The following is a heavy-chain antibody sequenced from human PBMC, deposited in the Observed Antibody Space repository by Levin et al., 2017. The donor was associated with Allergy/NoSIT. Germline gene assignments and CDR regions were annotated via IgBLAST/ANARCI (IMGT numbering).Heavy chain of an antibody. J-gene: IGHJ4*02. D-gene: IGHD3-22*01. V-gene: IGHV3-21*01. Sequence: GGSLRLSCAASGFTFSSCSMNWVRQAPGKGLEWVSSISSSGAYIYYADSVKGRFTISRDNAKNSLYLQMNSLRAEDTAVYYCARDLSLDYYDTSGYSFDFWGQGTLVIVSS. CDR1: GFTFSSCS. CDR3: ARDLSLDYYDTSGYSFDF. CDR2: ISSSGAYI.